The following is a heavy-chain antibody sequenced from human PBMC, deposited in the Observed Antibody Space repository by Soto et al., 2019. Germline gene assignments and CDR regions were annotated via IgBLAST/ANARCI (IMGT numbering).Heavy chain of an antibody. V-gene: IGHV1-69*06. Sequence: SVKVSCKASGGTFSSYAISWVRQAPGQGLEWMGGIIPIFGTANYAQKFQGRVTITADKSTSTAYMELSSLRSEDTAVYYCASYHDSSGYYLSWFDPWGHLPLFTVCS. D-gene: IGHD3-22*01. CDR2: IIPIFGTA. J-gene: IGHJ5*02. CDR3: ASYHDSSGYYLSWFDP. CDR1: GGTFSSYA.